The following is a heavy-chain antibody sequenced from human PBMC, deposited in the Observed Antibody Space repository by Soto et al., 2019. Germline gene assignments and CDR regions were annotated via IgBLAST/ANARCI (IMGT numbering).Heavy chain of an antibody. CDR2: VYYSGIT. D-gene: IGHD1-26*01. CDR1: GGTFSSSSYY. V-gene: IGHV4-39*01. J-gene: IGHJ4*02. Sequence: ETLSLTCTVSGGTFSSSSYYWAWIRQPPGKGLEWIGSVYYSGITHCNPSLKSRVTISVDTAKNQFSLKLSSVAAADTAVYYCARHSRGRDGYFLWELEYWGQGTLVTVSS. CDR3: ARHSRGRDGYFLWELEY.